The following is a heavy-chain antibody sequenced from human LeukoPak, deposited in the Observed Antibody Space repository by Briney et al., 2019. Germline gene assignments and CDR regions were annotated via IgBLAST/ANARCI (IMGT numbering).Heavy chain of an antibody. CDR2: ISAYNGNT. CDR3: ARDLKVREVISSGSLA. D-gene: IGHD3-10*01. CDR1: GYTFTSYG. Sequence: ASVKVSCKASGYTFTSYGISWVRQAPGQGLEWMGWISAYNGNTNYAQKLQGRVTMTTDTSTSTAYMELRSLRSDDTAVYYCARDLKVREVISSGSLAWGQGTLVTVSS. J-gene: IGHJ4*02. V-gene: IGHV1-18*01.